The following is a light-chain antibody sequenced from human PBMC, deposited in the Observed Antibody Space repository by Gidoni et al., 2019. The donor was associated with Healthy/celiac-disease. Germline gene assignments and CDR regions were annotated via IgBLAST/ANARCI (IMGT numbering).Light chain of an antibody. CDR1: KLGDKY. V-gene: IGLV3-1*01. CDR3: QAWDSSTAGGV. J-gene: IGLJ2*01. CDR2: QDS. Sequence: SYELTQPPSVSVSPGQTASITCSGDKLGDKYACWNQQTPGQSPVLVIYQDSKRPSGIPERFSGSNSGNTATLTISGTQAMDEADYYCQAWDSSTAGGVFGGGTKLTVL.